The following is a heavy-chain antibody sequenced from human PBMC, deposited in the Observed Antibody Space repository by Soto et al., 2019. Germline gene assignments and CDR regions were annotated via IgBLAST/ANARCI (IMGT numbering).Heavy chain of an antibody. Sequence: GGSLRLSCAASGFTFSSYSMNWVRQAPGKGLEWVSSISSSSSYIYYADSVKGRFTISRDNAKNSLYLQMNSLRAEDTAVYYCARDNDHDFWSGYPIYYYGMDVWGQGTTVTVSS. V-gene: IGHV3-21*01. J-gene: IGHJ6*02. D-gene: IGHD3-3*01. CDR3: ARDNDHDFWSGYPIYYYGMDV. CDR2: ISSSSSYI. CDR1: GFTFSSYS.